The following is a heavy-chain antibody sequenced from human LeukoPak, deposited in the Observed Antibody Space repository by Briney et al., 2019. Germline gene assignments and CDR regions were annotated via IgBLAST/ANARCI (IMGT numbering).Heavy chain of an antibody. V-gene: IGHV3-23*01. Sequence: GGSLRLSCAASGFIFRNYAMSWVRQAPGKGLQRVAAITGSGDTTYYGDSVMGRFTISRDNSKNTLYLEVNTLRAEDTAVYYCAKWGDYDILTGYYVSDFWGQGTLVTVSS. CDR1: GFIFRNYA. CDR3: AKWGDYDILTGYYVSDF. J-gene: IGHJ4*02. D-gene: IGHD3-9*01. CDR2: ITGSGDTT.